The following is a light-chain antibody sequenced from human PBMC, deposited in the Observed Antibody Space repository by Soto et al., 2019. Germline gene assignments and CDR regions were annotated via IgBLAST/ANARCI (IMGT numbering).Light chain of an antibody. V-gene: IGKV3-15*01. CDR3: QHYNNWPIT. CDR2: GTS. CDR1: HSVNSH. Sequence: EIVMTHSPATLSVFPVERVTLSCRTSHSVNSHVAWYQQKPGQAPRLLIYGTSTRATGVPARFSGSGSGTDFTLTISSLQAADFAVYHCQHYNNWPITFGQGTRLEIK. J-gene: IGKJ5*01.